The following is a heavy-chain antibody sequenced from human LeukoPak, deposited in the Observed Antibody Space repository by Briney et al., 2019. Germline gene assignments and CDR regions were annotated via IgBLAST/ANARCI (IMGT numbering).Heavy chain of an antibody. CDR3: ARAIVVVVAATRGWFDP. V-gene: IGHV4-59*05. CDR1: GGSISSYS. D-gene: IGHD2-15*01. J-gene: IGHJ5*02. CDR2: IYYSRST. Sequence: SETLSLTCTVSGGSISSYSWSWIPQPPGKGLEWIGSIYYSRSTYYNPSLKSRVTISVDTSKNQFSLKLSSVTAADTSVYYCARAIVVVVAATRGWFDPWGQGTLVTVSS.